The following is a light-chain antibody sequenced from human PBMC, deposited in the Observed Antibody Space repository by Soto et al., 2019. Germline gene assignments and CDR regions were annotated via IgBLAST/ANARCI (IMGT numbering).Light chain of an antibody. V-gene: IGKV3-11*01. CDR2: DAS. CDR3: QHLSTGPPSYI. Sequence: DTVLTQSPATLSLSPGERATLSCRASQSVTTYLAWYQQKPGQAPRLLIYDASTRATGIPARFSGSGSGTDFTLTIGSVGPEDFAVYYCQHLSTGPPSYIFGQGTKLEIK. J-gene: IGKJ2*01. CDR1: QSVTTY.